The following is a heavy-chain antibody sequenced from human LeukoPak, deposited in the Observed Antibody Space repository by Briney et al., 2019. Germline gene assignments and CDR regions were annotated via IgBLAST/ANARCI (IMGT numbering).Heavy chain of an antibody. V-gene: IGHV3-48*02. CDR1: GFTFRSYS. CDR3: SGSYRFDY. D-gene: IGHD1-26*01. Sequence: GGSLRLSCAASGFTFRSYSMDWVRQAPGQGLEWVSHITASGTAMFYADSVKGRFTISRDNAKNSLYLQMNSLRDEDTAVYASSGSYRFDYWGQGTLVTVSS. CDR2: ITASGTAM. J-gene: IGHJ4*02.